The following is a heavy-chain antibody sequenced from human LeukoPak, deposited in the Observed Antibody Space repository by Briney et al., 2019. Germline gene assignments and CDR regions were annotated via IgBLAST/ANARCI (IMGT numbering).Heavy chain of an antibody. J-gene: IGHJ4*02. CDR1: GGSFSGYY. D-gene: IGHD6-13*01. V-gene: IGHV3-23*01. Sequence: PSETLSLTCAVYGGSFSGYYWSWVRQAPGKGLEWVSAISGSGGSTYYADPVKGRFTISRDNSKNTLYLQMNSLRAEDTAVYYCARDGWDSSSWYVWIDYWGQGTLVTVSS. CDR3: ARDGWDSSSWYVWIDY. CDR2: ISGSGGST.